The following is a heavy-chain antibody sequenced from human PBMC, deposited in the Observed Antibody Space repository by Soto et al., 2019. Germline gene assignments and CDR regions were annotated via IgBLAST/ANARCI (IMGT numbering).Heavy chain of an antibody. CDR3: AKDRKYDFRSGNDY. CDR1: GFTFSAYG. V-gene: IGHV3-30*18. D-gene: IGHD3-3*01. Sequence: GGSLRLSCAASGFTFSAYGMHWVRQAPGKGLEWVAVISYDGSDKFYADSVKGRFTISRDNSKNTLYLQMNSLRAEDTAVYYCAKDRKYDFRSGNDYWGQGTLVTVSS. CDR2: ISYDGSDK. J-gene: IGHJ4*02.